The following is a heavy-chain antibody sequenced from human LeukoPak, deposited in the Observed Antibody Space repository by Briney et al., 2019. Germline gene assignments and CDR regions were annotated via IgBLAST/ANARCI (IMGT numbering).Heavy chain of an antibody. V-gene: IGHV4-34*01. D-gene: IGHD2-15*01. CDR2: INHSGST. CDR1: GGSFSVYF. CDR3: ARGYCSGGSCHHVFD. Sequence: SETLSLTCAVYGGSFSVYFWSWIRQPPGKGLEWIGEINHSGSTNYNPSLKSRVTISVDTSKNQFSLKLSSVTAADTAVYYCARGYCSGGSCHHVFDWGQGTLVTVSS. J-gene: IGHJ4*02.